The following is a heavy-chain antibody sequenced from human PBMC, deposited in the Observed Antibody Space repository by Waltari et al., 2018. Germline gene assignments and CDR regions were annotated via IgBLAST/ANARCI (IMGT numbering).Heavy chain of an antibody. CDR2: ISGSGDSV. Sequence: EVKLLQSGGDLVQQGGSLRLSCAASVLTVSNYAMDWVRQAPGEGLEWVSSISGSGDSVDSADSVKGRFTTSRDNSKNIMYLQMNSLRVEDTALYYCEVSSSSFGNYWGQGALVTVSS. CDR1: VLTVSNYA. V-gene: IGHV3-23*01. D-gene: IGHD6-6*01. CDR3: EVSSSSFGNY. J-gene: IGHJ4*02.